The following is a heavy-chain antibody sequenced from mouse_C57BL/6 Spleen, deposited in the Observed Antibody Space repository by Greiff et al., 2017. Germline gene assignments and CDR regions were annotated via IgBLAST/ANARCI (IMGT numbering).Heavy chain of an antibody. CDR3: ARPYYSNYPYAMDY. J-gene: IGHJ4*01. D-gene: IGHD2-5*01. CDR1: GYTFTDYY. Sequence: EVQLQQSGPELVKPGASVKISCKASGYTFTDYYMNWVKQSHGKSLEWIGDINPNNGGTSYNQKFKGKATLTVDKSSSTAYMELRSLTSEDSAVYYCARPYYSNYPYAMDYGGQGTSVTVAS. V-gene: IGHV1-26*01. CDR2: INPNNGGT.